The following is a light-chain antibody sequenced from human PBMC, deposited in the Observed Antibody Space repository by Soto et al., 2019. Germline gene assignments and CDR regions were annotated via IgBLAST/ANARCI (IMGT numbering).Light chain of an antibody. V-gene: IGLV1-40*01. Sequence: VLTQPPSVSGAPGQSVSISCTGSTSNIGAPYDVHWYQHLPGTAPKLLIYGDNNRPSGVPDRFSGSKSGTSASLSITRLQAEDEADYYCQSYDISLHNYVFGTGTKVTVL. CDR3: QSYDISLHNYV. J-gene: IGLJ1*01. CDR1: TSNIGAPYD. CDR2: GDN.